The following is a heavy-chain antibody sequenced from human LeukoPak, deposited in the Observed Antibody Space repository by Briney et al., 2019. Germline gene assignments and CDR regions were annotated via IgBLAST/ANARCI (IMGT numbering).Heavy chain of an antibody. CDR3: ARDRIAAAGWFDP. J-gene: IGHJ5*02. CDR2: ISAYNGNT. D-gene: IGHD6-13*01. Sequence: ASVKVSCKASGYTFTSYGISWVRQAPGQGLEWMGWISAYNGNTNYAQKLQGRVTMTTDTSTSTVYMELRSLRSDDTAVYYCARDRIAAAGWFDPWGQGTLVTVSS. CDR1: GYTFTSYG. V-gene: IGHV1-18*01.